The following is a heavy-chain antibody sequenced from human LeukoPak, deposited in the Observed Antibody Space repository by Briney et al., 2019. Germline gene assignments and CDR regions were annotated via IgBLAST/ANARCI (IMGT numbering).Heavy chain of an antibody. D-gene: IGHD6-19*01. J-gene: IGHJ5*02. CDR2: IFYSGRN. V-gene: IGHV4-59*01. CDR3: ARGYSSDPEGFDWFDP. Sequence: SETLSLACTVSGGSISTNYWSWIRQPPGKGLEWIGNIFYSGRNNYNPSLRSRVTMSVDTSKNQFSLKLSSVTAADTAVYYCARGYSSDPEGFDWFDPWGQGTLVTVSS. CDR1: GGSISTNY.